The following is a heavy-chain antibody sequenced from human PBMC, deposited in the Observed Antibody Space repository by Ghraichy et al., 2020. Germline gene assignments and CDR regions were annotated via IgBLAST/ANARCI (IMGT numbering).Heavy chain of an antibody. CDR2: ISGSGGST. Sequence: GESLNISCAASGFTFSSYAMSWVRQAPGKGLEWVSAISGSGGSTYYADSVKGRFTISRDNSKNTLYLQMNSLRAEDTAVYYCAKGSVYCSSTSCYAPPPYYYGMDVWGQGTTVTVSS. CDR3: AKGSVYCSSTSCYAPPPYYYGMDV. J-gene: IGHJ6*02. D-gene: IGHD2-2*01. V-gene: IGHV3-23*01. CDR1: GFTFSSYA.